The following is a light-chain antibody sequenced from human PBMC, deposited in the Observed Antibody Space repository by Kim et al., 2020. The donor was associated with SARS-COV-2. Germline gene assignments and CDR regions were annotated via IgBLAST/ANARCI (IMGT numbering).Light chain of an antibody. V-gene: IGLV3-21*04. CDR1: NIGIKS. CDR2: YDS. J-gene: IGLJ1*01. Sequence: PGKTARITCGGNNIGIKSVLWYQQQPGQAPVLVISYDSDRPSGIPERFSGSNSGNTATLTISRVEAGDEADYYCQVWDSSSDHHYVFGTGTKVTVL. CDR3: QVWDSSSDHHYV.